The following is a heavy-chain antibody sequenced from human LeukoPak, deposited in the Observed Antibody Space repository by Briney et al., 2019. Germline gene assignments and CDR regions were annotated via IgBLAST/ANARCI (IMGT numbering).Heavy chain of an antibody. V-gene: IGHV1-2*04. CDR1: GYTFTGYY. D-gene: IGHD3-10*01. CDR3: ARGNLGGSPYYNWFDP. J-gene: IGHJ5*02. CDR2: INPNSGGT. Sequence: VASVKVSCKASGYTFTGYYMHWVRQAPGQGLEWMGWINPNSGGTNYAQKFQGWVTMTRDTSISTAYMELSRLRSDDTAVYYCARGNLGGSPYYNWFDPWGQGTLVTVSS.